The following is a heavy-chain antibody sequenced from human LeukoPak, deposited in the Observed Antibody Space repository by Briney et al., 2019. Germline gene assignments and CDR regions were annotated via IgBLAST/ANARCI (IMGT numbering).Heavy chain of an antibody. Sequence: GASVKVSCKASGYTFTGYYMHWVRQAPGQGLEWMGRIIPILGIANYAQKFQGRVTITADKSTSTAYMELSSLRSEDTAVYYCARSAESYSGSGSYELSGDRYDHAFDIWGQGTMVTVSS. CDR1: GYTFTGYY. CDR3: ARSAESYSGSGSYELSGDRYDHAFDI. D-gene: IGHD3-10*01. V-gene: IGHV1-69*02. J-gene: IGHJ3*02. CDR2: IIPILGIA.